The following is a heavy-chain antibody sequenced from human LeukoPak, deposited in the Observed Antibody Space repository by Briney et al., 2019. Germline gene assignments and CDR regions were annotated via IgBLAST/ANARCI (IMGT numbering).Heavy chain of an antibody. J-gene: IGHJ5*02. V-gene: IGHV3-21*01. CDR2: ISSSSGYI. CDR1: GFTFSSHA. Sequence: GGSLRLSCAASGFTFSSHAMGWVRQAPGKGLEWVSSISSSSGYIYYADSVKGRFTISRDNAKNSLYLQMNSLRAEDTAVYYCARDSAGSTYYPYNWFDPWGQGTLVTVSS. CDR3: ARDSAGSTYYPYNWFDP. D-gene: IGHD3-3*01.